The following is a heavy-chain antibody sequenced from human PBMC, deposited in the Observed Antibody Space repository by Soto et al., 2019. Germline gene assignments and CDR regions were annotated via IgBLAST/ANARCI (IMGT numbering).Heavy chain of an antibody. J-gene: IGHJ4*02. D-gene: IGHD3-22*01. CDR1: GGSISSGGYY. CDR3: ARVPVPSSGYFYYFDF. Sequence: SETLSLTCTVSGGSISSGGYYWSWIRQHPGKGLEWIGYIYYSGSTYYNPSLKSRVTISLDTSKNQFSLKLSSVTAADTAVYYCARVPVPSSGYFYYFDFWGQGTLVTVSS. CDR2: IYYSGST. V-gene: IGHV4-31*03.